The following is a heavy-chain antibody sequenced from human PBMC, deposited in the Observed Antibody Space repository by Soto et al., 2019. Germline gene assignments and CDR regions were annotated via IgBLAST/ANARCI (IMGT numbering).Heavy chain of an antibody. D-gene: IGHD2-8*01. CDR1: GYTFTRYG. Sequence: QGQLVQSGPEVKKPGASVKVSCKASGYTFTRYGISWVRQAPGQGLEWMGWISGYNGDTKYAQKFQGRVTMTIDTSTNTAYMELRSLTSDDSAVYYCAKNGQPPYYYYGMDVWGQGTTVTVSS. V-gene: IGHV1-18*01. CDR2: ISGYNGDT. CDR3: AKNGQPPYYYYGMDV. J-gene: IGHJ6*02.